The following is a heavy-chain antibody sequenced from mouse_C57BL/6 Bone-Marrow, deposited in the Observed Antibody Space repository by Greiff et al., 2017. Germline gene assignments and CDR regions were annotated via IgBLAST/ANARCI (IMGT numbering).Heavy chain of an antibody. CDR1: GYTFTSYW. Sequence: QVQLQQPGAELVQPGASVTLSCKASGYTFTSYWMQWVKQRPGQGLEWIGEIDPSDSYTNYNQKFKGKATLTVDTSSSTAYMQLSSLTSEDAVVYYCASQYGSRGFAYWGQGTLVTVSA. J-gene: IGHJ3*01. D-gene: IGHD1-1*01. CDR3: ASQYGSRGFAY. V-gene: IGHV1-50*01. CDR2: IDPSDSYT.